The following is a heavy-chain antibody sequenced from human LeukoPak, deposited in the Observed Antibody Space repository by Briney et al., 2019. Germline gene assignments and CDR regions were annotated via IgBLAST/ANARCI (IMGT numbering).Heavy chain of an antibody. CDR2: IFYSGST. CDR1: GGSISSYY. Sequence: SETLSLTCTVSGGSISSYYWSWIRQPPGKGLEWIGYIFYSGSTNYNPSLKSRVSISVDTSKNQFSLKLSSVTAADTAVYYCARSGYSYGADAFDIWGQGTMVTVSS. CDR3: ARSGYSYGADAFDI. V-gene: IGHV4-59*01. J-gene: IGHJ3*02. D-gene: IGHD5-18*01.